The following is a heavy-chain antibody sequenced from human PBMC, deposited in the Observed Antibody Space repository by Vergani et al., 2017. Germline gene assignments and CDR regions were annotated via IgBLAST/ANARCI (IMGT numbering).Heavy chain of an antibody. Sequence: EVQLVESGGGLVQPGRSLRLSCAASGFTFSSYSMNWVRQAPGKGLEWVSYISSSSSTIYYADSVKGRFTISRDNAKNSLYLQMNSLRAEDTAVYYCAKDLRSWLSKGFDYWGQGTLVTVSS. CDR1: GFTFSSYS. J-gene: IGHJ4*02. CDR3: AKDLRSWLSKGFDY. CDR2: ISSSSSTI. D-gene: IGHD5-12*01. V-gene: IGHV3-48*01.